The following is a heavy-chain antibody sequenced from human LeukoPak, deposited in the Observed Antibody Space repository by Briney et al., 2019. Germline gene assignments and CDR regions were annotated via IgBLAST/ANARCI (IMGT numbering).Heavy chain of an antibody. D-gene: IGHD2-21*01. Sequence: GSLRLSCTASGFTFGDFAMGWVRQAPGKGLEWVGFIRSKAYGGTTEYAASVKGRFTISRDDSKSIAYLQMNSLKTEDTAVYYCTRGHSRDNYYYYYMDVWGKGTTVTISS. CDR3: TRGHSRDNYYYYYMDV. CDR2: IRSKAYGGTT. V-gene: IGHV3-49*04. J-gene: IGHJ6*03. CDR1: GFTFGDFA.